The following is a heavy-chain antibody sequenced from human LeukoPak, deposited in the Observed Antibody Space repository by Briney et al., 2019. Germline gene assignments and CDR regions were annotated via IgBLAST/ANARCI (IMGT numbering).Heavy chain of an antibody. D-gene: IGHD3-9*01. J-gene: IGHJ4*02. Sequence: SETLSLTCTVSGDSISSGSYYWSWIRQPAGKGLEWIGRIYISGSTNYNPSLKSRVTISVDTSKNQFSLNLTSVTAADTAVYYCAKEAKYYDILIGYYRSFYYFDYWGQGTLVTVSS. CDR2: IYISGST. CDR1: GDSISSGSYY. V-gene: IGHV4-61*02. CDR3: AKEAKYYDILIGYYRSFYYFDY.